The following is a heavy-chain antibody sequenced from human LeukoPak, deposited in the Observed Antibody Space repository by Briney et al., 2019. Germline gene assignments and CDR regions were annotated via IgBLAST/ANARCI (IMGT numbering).Heavy chain of an antibody. D-gene: IGHD1-14*01. Sequence: SETLSLTCTVSGYSISNSFYWGWIRQPPGKGLEWIGSIYQSGITYYNPSLKSRVTISVDTSKNQFSLRLRSVTAADTAVYYCARAHRVYVTSYNRYYYHMDVWGKGTTVTVSS. V-gene: IGHV4-38-2*02. CDR3: ARAHRVYVTSYNRYYYHMDV. J-gene: IGHJ6*03. CDR2: IYQSGIT. CDR1: GYSISNSFY.